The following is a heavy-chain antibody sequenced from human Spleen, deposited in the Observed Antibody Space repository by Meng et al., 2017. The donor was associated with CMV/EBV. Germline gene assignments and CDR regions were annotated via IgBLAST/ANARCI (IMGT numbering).Heavy chain of an antibody. CDR1: GFTFSSYE. V-gene: IGHV3-48*03. J-gene: IGHJ3*02. CDR2: ISSSGSTI. Sequence: GESLKISCAASGFTFSSYEMNWVRQAPGKGLEWVSYISSSGSTIYYADSVKGRFTISRDNAKNSLYLQMNSLRAEDTAVYFCATSQTFGQMLSPWEAFDIWGQGTLVTVSS. D-gene: IGHD2-2*01. CDR3: ATSQTFGQMLSPWEAFDI.